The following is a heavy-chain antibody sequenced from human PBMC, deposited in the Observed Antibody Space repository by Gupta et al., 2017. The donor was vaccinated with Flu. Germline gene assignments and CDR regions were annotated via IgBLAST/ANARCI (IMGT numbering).Heavy chain of an antibody. D-gene: IGHD6-13*01. V-gene: IGHV3-21*01. CDR3: ARDLPAAAARCFDY. J-gene: IGHJ4*02. Sequence: EVQLVESGGGLVKPGGSLRLSCAASGFTFSSYSMNWVRQAPGKGLEWVSSISSSSSYIYYADSVKGRFTIARDNAKNSLYLQMNSLRAEDTTVYYCARDLPAAAARCFDYWGQGTLVTVSS. CDR1: GFTFSSYS. CDR2: ISSSSSYI.